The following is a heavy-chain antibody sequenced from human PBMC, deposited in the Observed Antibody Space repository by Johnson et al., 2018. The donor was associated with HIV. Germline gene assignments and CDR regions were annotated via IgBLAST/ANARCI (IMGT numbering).Heavy chain of an antibody. Sequence: QVQLVESGGGVVQPGTSLRLSCAASGFTFRNYAMHWVRQAPGKGLEWVAVISYDGSNKYYADSVKGRFTISRDNSKNTLSLQMNSLRAEDTAVYYCAKDLNPDNWNPDAFDIWGQGTMVTVSS. V-gene: IGHV3-30*04. CDR3: AKDLNPDNWNPDAFDI. J-gene: IGHJ3*02. D-gene: IGHD1-20*01. CDR2: ISYDGSNK. CDR1: GFTFRNYA.